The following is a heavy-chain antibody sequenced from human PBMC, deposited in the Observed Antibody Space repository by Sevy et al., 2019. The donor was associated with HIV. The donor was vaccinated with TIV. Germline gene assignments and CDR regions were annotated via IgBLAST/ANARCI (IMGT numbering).Heavy chain of an antibody. J-gene: IGHJ4*02. CDR1: GDSINNYY. D-gene: IGHD2-2*02. V-gene: IGHV4-59*12. CDR2: TSYSGTT. Sequence: SETLSLTCSVSGDSINNYYWSWIRQPPGKGLEWIGYTSYSGTTNYSPSVQSRVDISVDTSMQHFSLKINTVIAADTAVSYCARLRWDVVDAPGARPGCYFDTWGQGIMVTVSS. CDR3: ARLRWDVVDAPGARPGCYFDT.